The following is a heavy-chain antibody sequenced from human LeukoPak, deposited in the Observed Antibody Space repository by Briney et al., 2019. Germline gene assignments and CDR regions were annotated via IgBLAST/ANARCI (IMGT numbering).Heavy chain of an antibody. CDR2: IYWNDDK. V-gene: IGHV2-5*01. Sequence: SGPTLVKPTQTLTLTCTFSGFSLSTSGVGVGWIRQPPGKALEWLALIYWNDDKRYSPSLKSRLTTTKDTSKNQVVLTMTNMDPVDTATYYCAHSHYQLLYFDPWGQGTLVTVSS. CDR3: AHSHYQLLYFDP. CDR1: GFSLSTSGVG. D-gene: IGHD2-2*02. J-gene: IGHJ5*02.